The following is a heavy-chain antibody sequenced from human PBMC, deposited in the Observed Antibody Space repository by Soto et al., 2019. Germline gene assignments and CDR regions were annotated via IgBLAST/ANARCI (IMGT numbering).Heavy chain of an antibody. Sequence: QVQLVQSGAEVKKPGSSVKVSCKASGGTFSSYAISWVRQAPGQGLEWMGVIIPIFGTANYAQKFQGRVTITADESTSTAYMELSSLRSEDTAVYYCARGFGYYDSSGYYEAGSFDYWGQGTLVTVSS. J-gene: IGHJ4*02. D-gene: IGHD3-22*01. V-gene: IGHV1-69*01. CDR3: ARGFGYYDSSGYYEAGSFDY. CDR2: IIPIFGTA. CDR1: GGTFSSYA.